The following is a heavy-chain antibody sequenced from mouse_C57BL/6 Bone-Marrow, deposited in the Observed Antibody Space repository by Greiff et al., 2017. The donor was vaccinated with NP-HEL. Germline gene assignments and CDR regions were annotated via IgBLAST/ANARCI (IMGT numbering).Heavy chain of an antibody. Sequence: QVQLQQSGAELVKPGASVKVSCKASGYTFTSYWMHWVKQRPGQGLEWIGRIHPSDSDTNYNQKFKGKATLTVDKSSSTAYIQLSSLTSEDSAVYYCAIPGSSFSYWYFDVWGTGTTVTVSS. CDR3: AIPGSSFSYWYFDV. D-gene: IGHD1-1*01. CDR1: GYTFTSYW. V-gene: IGHV1-74*01. J-gene: IGHJ1*03. CDR2: IHPSDSDT.